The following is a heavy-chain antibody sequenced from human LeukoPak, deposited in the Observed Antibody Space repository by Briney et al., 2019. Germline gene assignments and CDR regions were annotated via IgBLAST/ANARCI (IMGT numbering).Heavy chain of an antibody. Sequence: GGSLRLSCAASGFTFSSYAMSWVRQAPGKGLEWVSAISGSGGSTYYADSVKDRFTISRDNSRNTLYLQMNSLRAEDTAVYYCARATTVTTNFDYWGQGTLVTVSS. CDR3: ARATTVTTNFDY. J-gene: IGHJ4*02. D-gene: IGHD4-17*01. V-gene: IGHV3-23*01. CDR1: GFTFSSYA. CDR2: ISGSGGST.